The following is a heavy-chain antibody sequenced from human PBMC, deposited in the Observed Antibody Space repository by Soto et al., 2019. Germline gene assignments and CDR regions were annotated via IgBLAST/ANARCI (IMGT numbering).Heavy chain of an antibody. CDR2: INAGNGNT. D-gene: IGHD3-10*01. V-gene: IGHV1-3*01. CDR1: GYTFTSYA. CDR3: ARDSGSGSYYPVDP. Sequence: QVQLVQSGAEVKKPGASVKVSCKASGYTFTSYAMHWVHQAPGQRLEWMGWINAGNGNTKYSQKFQGRVTITRDTSASTAYMELSSLRSEDTAVYYCARDSGSGSYYPVDPWGQGTLVTVSS. J-gene: IGHJ5*02.